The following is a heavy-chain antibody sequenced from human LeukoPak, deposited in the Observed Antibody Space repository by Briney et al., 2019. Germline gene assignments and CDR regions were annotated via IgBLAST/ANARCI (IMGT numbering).Heavy chain of an antibody. J-gene: IGHJ3*02. Sequence: GASVKVSCKASGYTFSSYAIQWVRQAPGQRLEWMGWINAGNGDTKYSQRFQGRVTITRDTSANTAYMELSSLRSEDTAVYYCARGDGYNRGAFDIWGQGTMVTVSS. V-gene: IGHV1-3*01. CDR1: GYTFSSYA. D-gene: IGHD5-24*01. CDR3: ARGDGYNRGAFDI. CDR2: INAGNGDT.